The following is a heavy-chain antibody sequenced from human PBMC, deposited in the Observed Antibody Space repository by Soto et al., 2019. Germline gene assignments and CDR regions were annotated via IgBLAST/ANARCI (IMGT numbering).Heavy chain of an antibody. CDR1: GFTVSSNY. CDR2: IHSGGDI. V-gene: IGHV3-53*01. D-gene: IGHD4-4*01. J-gene: IGHJ4*02. Sequence: GGSLRLSCTASGFTVSSNYMSWVRQAPGKGLEWVSMIHSGGDIYYADSVRGRFSISRDNSRNTLYLQMNRLRLEDTAVYYCVRELHGPLGYWGQGTLVTVSS. CDR3: VRELHGPLGY.